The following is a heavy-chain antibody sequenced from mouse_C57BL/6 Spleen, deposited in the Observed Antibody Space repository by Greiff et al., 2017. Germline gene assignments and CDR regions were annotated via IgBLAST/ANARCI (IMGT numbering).Heavy chain of an antibody. CDR2: INPSTGGT. Sequence: VKLQQSGPELVMPGASVKISCKASGYSFTGYYMNWVKQSPEKSLEWIGEINPSTGGTTYKQKFKAKATLTVDKSSSTAYMQLKSLTSEDSADYYCARCTSVGARYFDVWGTGTTVTVSS. V-gene: IGHV1-42*01. J-gene: IGHJ1*03. CDR3: ARCTSVGARYFDV. CDR1: GYSFTGYY. D-gene: IGHD1-1*01.